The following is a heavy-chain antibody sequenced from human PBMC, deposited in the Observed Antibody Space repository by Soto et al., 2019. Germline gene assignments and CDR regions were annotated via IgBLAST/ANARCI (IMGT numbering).Heavy chain of an antibody. J-gene: IGHJ6*02. CDR1: GYSFTSYW. V-gene: IGHV5-51*01. Sequence: ESLKISCKGSGYSFTSYWIGWVRQMPGKGLEWMGIIYPGDSDTRYSPSFQGQVTISADKSISNAYLQWSSLKDSDTAMYYCARVARDSSSWYSAYYYYYGMDVWGQGNTVTV. CDR2: IYPGDSDT. D-gene: IGHD6-13*01. CDR3: ARVARDSSSWYSAYYYYYGMDV.